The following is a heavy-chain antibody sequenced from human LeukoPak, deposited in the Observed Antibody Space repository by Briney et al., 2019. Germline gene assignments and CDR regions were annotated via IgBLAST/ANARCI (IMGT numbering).Heavy chain of an antibody. CDR3: ARDRARTWYFDL. CDR2: ISSSSSYT. J-gene: IGHJ2*01. D-gene: IGHD1-26*01. CDR1: GFTLSDYY. V-gene: IGHV3-11*06. Sequence: GGSLRLSCAASGFTLSDYYMSWIRQAPGKGLEWVSYISSSSSYTNYADSVKGRFTISRGNAKSSLYLQMNSLRAEDTAVYYCARDRARTWYFDLWGRGALVTVSS.